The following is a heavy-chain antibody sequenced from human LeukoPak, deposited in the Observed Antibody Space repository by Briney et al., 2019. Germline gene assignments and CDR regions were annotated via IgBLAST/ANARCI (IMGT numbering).Heavy chain of an antibody. CDR2: IYYSGST. D-gene: IGHD3-10*01. Sequence: SETLSLTCTVSGGSISSGSYYWSWIRQPPGKGLEWIGYIYYSGSTNYNPSLKSRVTISVDTSKNQFSLKLSSVTAADTAVYYCARFPLNLWFGELKGYWYFDLWGRGTLVTVSS. CDR3: ARFPLNLWFGELKGYWYFDL. V-gene: IGHV4-61*01. J-gene: IGHJ2*01. CDR1: GGSISSGSYY.